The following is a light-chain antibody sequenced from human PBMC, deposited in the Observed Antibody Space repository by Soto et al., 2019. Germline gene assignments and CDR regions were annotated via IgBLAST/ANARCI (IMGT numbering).Light chain of an antibody. CDR1: SSNIGNNY. CDR3: GTWDSSLSAVV. Sequence: QSVLTQPPSVSAAPGQKVTISCSGRSSNIGNNYVSWYQHFPGTAPKLLIYDNNKRPSGIPDRFSGSKSGTSATLDITGLQTGDEADYYCGTWDSSLSAVVFGGGTKLTVL. CDR2: DNN. V-gene: IGLV1-51*01. J-gene: IGLJ2*01.